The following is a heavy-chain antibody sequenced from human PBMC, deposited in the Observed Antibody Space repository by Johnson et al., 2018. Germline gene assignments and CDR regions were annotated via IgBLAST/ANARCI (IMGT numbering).Heavy chain of an antibody. D-gene: IGHD2-15*01. V-gene: IGHV3-30-3*01. CDR1: GFIFSSYA. CDR2: ISYDGSNK. CDR3: PREGSRASRYYYYYMDV. J-gene: IGHJ6*03. Sequence: QVQLVQSGGGVVQPGRSLRLSRAASGFIFSSYAMHWVRQAPGKGLAWVAVISYDGSNKYYADAVKGRFTIARDNSKNTLYLQMNSLRAEDTAVYYRPREGSRASRYYYYYMDVWGKGTTVTVSS.